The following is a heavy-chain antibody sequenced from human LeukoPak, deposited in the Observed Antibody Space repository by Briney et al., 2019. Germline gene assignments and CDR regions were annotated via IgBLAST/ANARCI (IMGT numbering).Heavy chain of an antibody. CDR3: ANPRYDSSGYYYVD. V-gene: IGHV1-3*01. Sequence: ASVKVSCKASGYTFTDYTMHWLRQAPGQRLDWMGWINGGSGNTKYSPEFQGRVTITRDTSASTAYMGLSSLRSEDTAVYYCANPRYDSSGYYYVDWGQGTLVTVSS. J-gene: IGHJ4*02. D-gene: IGHD3-22*01. CDR2: INGGSGNT. CDR1: GYTFTDYT.